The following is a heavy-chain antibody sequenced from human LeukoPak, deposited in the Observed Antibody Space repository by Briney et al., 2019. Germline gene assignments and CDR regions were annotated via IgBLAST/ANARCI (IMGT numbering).Heavy chain of an antibody. J-gene: IGHJ5*02. CDR3: ARSSGTDSGWWYWFDP. Sequence: RTGGSLRLSCAASGFTVSSNYMSWVRQAPGKGLEWVSVIYSGGSTYYADSVKGRFTISRDNSKNTLYLQMNSLRAEDTAVYYCARSSGTDSGWWYWFDPWGQGTLVTVSS. D-gene: IGHD6-19*01. CDR2: IYSGGST. V-gene: IGHV3-53*01. CDR1: GFTVSSNY.